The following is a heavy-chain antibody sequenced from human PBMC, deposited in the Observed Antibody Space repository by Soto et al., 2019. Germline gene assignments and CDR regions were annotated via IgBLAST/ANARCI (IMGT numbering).Heavy chain of an antibody. V-gene: IGHV1-69*02. Sequence: QVQLVQSGAEVKKPGSSVKVSCKASGGTFSSYTISWVRQAPGQGLEWMGRIIPILGIANYAQKFQGRVTITADKSTSTAYMELSSLRSEDTAVYYCATGEYVTTEYYGMDVWGQGTTVTVSS. CDR1: GGTFSSYT. CDR2: IIPILGIA. D-gene: IGHD1-1*01. CDR3: ATGEYVTTEYYGMDV. J-gene: IGHJ6*02.